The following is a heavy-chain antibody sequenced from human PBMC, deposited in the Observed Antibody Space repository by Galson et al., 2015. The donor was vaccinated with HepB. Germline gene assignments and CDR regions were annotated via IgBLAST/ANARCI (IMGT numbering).Heavy chain of an antibody. V-gene: IGHV3-23*01. CDR3: AKGGYSSSWYTPDAFDI. CDR2: ISGSGGST. CDR1: GFTFSSCA. J-gene: IGHJ3*02. Sequence: SLRLSCAASGFTFSSCAMSWVRQAPGKGLEWVSAISGSGGSTYYADSVKGRFTISRDNSKNTLYLQMNSLRAEDTAVYYCAKGGYSSSWYTPDAFDIWGQGTVVTVSS. D-gene: IGHD6-13*01.